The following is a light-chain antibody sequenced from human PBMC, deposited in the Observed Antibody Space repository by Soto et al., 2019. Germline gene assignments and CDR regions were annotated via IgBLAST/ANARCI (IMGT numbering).Light chain of an antibody. J-gene: IGKJ4*02. V-gene: IGKV1-8*01. CDR2: AAS. CDR1: QGISSY. CDR3: QQYYSYPLK. Sequence: AIRMTQSPSSLSASTGDRVTITCRASQGISSYLAWYQQKPGKAPKLLIYAASTLQSGVPSRFSGSGSGTDFTLTISCLQSEDFATYYCQQYYSYPLKFGGGTKVDIK.